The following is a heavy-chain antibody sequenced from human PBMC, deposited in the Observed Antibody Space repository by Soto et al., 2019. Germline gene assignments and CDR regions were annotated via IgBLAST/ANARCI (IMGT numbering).Heavy chain of an antibody. Sequence: EVQLVVSGGGLVQPGGSLRLSCAASGFTFSNTWMHWVRQAPGKGLVWVSHINSDGTTTTYADSVKGRFTFSRDNAKNTVHLQMNSLRAEDTAVYYCATDGSYAQHVWGQGTTVTVSS. V-gene: IGHV3-74*01. J-gene: IGHJ6*02. CDR3: ATDGSYAQHV. CDR1: GFTFSNTW. D-gene: IGHD2-2*01. CDR2: INSDGTTT.